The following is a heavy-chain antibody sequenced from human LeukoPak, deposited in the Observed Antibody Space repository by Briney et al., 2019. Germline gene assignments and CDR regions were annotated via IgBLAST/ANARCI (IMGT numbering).Heavy chain of an antibody. V-gene: IGHV3-23*01. J-gene: IGHJ4*02. Sequence: GGSLRLSCAASGFTFSSYAMSWVRQAPGKGLEWVSAISGSGGSTYYADSVKGRFTISKDSSKTILYLQMNSLRAEDAAVYFCAKGSAAGRPYYFDYWGQGTLVTVSS. CDR2: ISGSGGST. D-gene: IGHD6-25*01. CDR1: GFTFSSYA. CDR3: AKGSAAGRPYYFDY.